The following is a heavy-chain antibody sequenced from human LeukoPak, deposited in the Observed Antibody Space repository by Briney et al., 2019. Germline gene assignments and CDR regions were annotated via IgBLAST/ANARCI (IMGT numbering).Heavy chain of an antibody. CDR3: AREASYGRYYYYGMDV. Sequence: GGSLRLSCAASGVTFSSYTMSWVRQAPGKGLEWVSVIYSGGSTYYADSVKGRFTISRDNSKNTLYLQMNSLRAEDTAVYYCAREASYGRYYYYGMDVWGQGTTVTVSS. CDR1: GVTFSSYT. CDR2: IYSGGST. V-gene: IGHV3-53*01. D-gene: IGHD3-10*01. J-gene: IGHJ6*02.